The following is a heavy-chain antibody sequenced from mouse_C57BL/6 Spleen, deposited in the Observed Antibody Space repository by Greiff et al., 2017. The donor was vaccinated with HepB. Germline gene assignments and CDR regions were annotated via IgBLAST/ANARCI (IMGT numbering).Heavy chain of an antibody. V-gene: IGHV1-72*01. CDR2: IDPNSGGT. D-gene: IGHD1-1*01. CDR1: GYTFTSYW. Sequence: VQLQQSGAELVKPGASVKLSCKASGYTFTSYWMHWVKQRPGRGLEWIGRIDPNSGGTKYNEKFKSKATLTVDKPSSTAYMKLSSLTSEDSAVYYGARAGISITTVVADAMDYWGQGTSVTVSS. J-gene: IGHJ4*01. CDR3: ARAGISITTVVADAMDY.